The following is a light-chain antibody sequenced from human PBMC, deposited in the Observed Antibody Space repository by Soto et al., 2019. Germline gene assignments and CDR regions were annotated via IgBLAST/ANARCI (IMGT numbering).Light chain of an antibody. Sequence: DIQMTQSPSTLSASVGDRVTITCRASQSVSSWLAWYQQKPGKAPNLLIYKASNLHNGVPSRFSGSGSGTEFTLTISSLQPDDLATYYCQQYTTYSPVTFGQGTRLEIK. CDR1: QSVSSW. V-gene: IGKV1-5*03. CDR3: QQYTTYSPVT. CDR2: KAS. J-gene: IGKJ5*01.